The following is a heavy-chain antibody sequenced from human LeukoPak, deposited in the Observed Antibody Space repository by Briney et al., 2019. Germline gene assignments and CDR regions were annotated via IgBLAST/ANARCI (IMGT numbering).Heavy chain of an antibody. CDR3: ARDSAHYDFWSGYYKLTGYYYYYMDV. CDR1: GYTFTGYY. V-gene: IGHV1-2*02. Sequence: ASVKVSCKASGYTFTGYYMHWVRQAPGQGLEWMGWINPNSGGTNYAQKFQGRVTMTTDTSTSTAYMELRSLRSDDTAVYYCARDSAHYDFWSGYYKLTGYYYYYMDVWGKGTTVTVSS. CDR2: INPNSGGT. J-gene: IGHJ6*03. D-gene: IGHD3-3*01.